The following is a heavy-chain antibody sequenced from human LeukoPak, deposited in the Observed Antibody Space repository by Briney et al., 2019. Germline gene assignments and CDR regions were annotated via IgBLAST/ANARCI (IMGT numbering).Heavy chain of an antibody. Sequence: GGSLRLSCAASGFTFSSYAMHWVRQAPGKGLGWVAVISYDGSNKYYADSVKGRFTISRDNSKNTLYLQMNSLRAEDTAVYYCARPNSGSYALDYWGQGTLVTVSS. CDR2: ISYDGSNK. D-gene: IGHD1-26*01. V-gene: IGHV3-30*04. CDR3: ARPNSGSYALDY. J-gene: IGHJ4*02. CDR1: GFTFSSYA.